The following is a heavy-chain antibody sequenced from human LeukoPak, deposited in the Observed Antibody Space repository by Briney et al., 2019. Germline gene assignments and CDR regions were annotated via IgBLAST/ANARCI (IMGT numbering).Heavy chain of an antibody. CDR1: GFTFTSSA. D-gene: IGHD3-22*01. CDR3: ARDLVGYYYDSEARGFDY. Sequence: SVKVSCTASGFTFTSSAMQWVRQARGQRLEWIGWIVVGSGNTNYAQKFQERVTITRDMSTSTAYMELSRLRSDDAAVYYCARDLVGYYYDSEARGFDYWGQGTLVTVSS. V-gene: IGHV1-58*02. CDR2: IVVGSGNT. J-gene: IGHJ4*02.